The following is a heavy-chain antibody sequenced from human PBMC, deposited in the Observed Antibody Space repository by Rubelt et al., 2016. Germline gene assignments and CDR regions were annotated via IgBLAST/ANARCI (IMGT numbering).Heavy chain of an antibody. CDR2: IYYTGST. V-gene: IGHV4-61*01. CDR1: GGSVISGYY. J-gene: IGHJ4*02. Sequence: QLQESGPGLVKPSETLSLTCTVSGGSVISGYYWSWIRQPPGKGLEWIGYIYYTGSTTYNPSLKGRVTMSVDTSKNQFSLDLYSVTATDTAVDSCARRRTTLGGDFYFDSWGQGLLVTVSS. D-gene: IGHD1-14*01. CDR3: ARRRTTLGGDFYFDS.